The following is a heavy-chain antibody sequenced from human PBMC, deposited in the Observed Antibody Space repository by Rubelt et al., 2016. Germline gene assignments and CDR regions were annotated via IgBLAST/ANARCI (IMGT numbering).Heavy chain of an antibody. CDR3: ARESTTTVTNGPFDY. V-gene: IGHV4-34*11. CDR1: GGSFSGYY. J-gene: IGHJ4*02. Sequence: QVQLKQWGAGLLKPSETLSVTCAVYGGSFSGYYWTWIRQPPGKGLEWIGYIFYSGSTNYNPSLKSRVTISVDTSRNQFSLRLSSVTAADSAVYYCARESTTTVTNGPFDYWGQGTLVTVSS. CDR2: IFYSGST. D-gene: IGHD4-17*01.